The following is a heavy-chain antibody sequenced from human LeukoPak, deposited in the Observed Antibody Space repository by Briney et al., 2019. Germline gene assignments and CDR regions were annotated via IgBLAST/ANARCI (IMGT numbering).Heavy chain of an antibody. D-gene: IGHD7-27*01. Sequence: SETLSLTCTVSGVSIRSHYWIWMRQPPGKGLEWIGHISYSGSTNYNPSLKSRVTISVDTSKNQFSLRLSSVTAADTAVYYCVRDGEGDEGWDYWGQGTLVTVSS. V-gene: IGHV4-59*11. CDR1: GVSIRSHY. CDR3: VRDGEGDEGWDY. CDR2: ISYSGST. J-gene: IGHJ4*02.